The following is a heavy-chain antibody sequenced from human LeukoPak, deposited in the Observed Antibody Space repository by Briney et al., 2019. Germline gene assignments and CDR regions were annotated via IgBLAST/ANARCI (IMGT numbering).Heavy chain of an antibody. V-gene: IGHV3-21*01. CDR3: ATDLAGLFDY. CDR2: ISSSSSYI. CDR1: GLTFSSYA. J-gene: IGHJ4*02. Sequence: GGSLRLSCAASGLTFSSYAMSWVRQAPGKGLEWVSSISSSSSYIYYADSVKGRFTISRDNAKNSLYLQMNSLRVDDTAVYYCATDLAGLFDYWGRGTLVSVSS.